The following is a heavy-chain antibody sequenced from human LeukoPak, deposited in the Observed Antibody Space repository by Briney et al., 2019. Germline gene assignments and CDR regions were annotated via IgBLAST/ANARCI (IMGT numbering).Heavy chain of an antibody. CDR1: GGSISGYY. Sequence: PSETLSLTCTVSGGSISGYYRCGVRQPPLKGLEWIGYIYSSGITRYSPSLKSRLTISVDTSKNQFSLRLSSVTAADTALYNCKRLATDSDILTGSEYWGQGTLATVSS. J-gene: IGHJ4*02. CDR2: IYSSGIT. CDR3: KRLATDSDILTGSEY. D-gene: IGHD3-9*01. V-gene: IGHV4-59*08.